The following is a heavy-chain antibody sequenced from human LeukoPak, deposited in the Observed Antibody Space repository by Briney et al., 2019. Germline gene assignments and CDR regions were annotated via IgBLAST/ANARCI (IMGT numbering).Heavy chain of an antibody. CDR1: GGSFSGYY. D-gene: IGHD3-10*01. J-gene: IGHJ5*02. Sequence: PSETLSLTCAVYGGSFSGYYWSWIRQPPGKGLEWIGEINHSGSTNYNPSLKSRVTIPVDTSKNQFSLKLSSVTAADTAVYYCARGRAVRGVILGSWFDPWGQGTLVTVSS. CDR3: ARGRAVRGVILGSWFDP. V-gene: IGHV4-34*01. CDR2: INHSGST.